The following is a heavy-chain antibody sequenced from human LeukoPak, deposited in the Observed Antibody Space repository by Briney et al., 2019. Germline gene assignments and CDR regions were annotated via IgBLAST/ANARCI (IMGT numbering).Heavy chain of an antibody. V-gene: IGHV4-59*08. Sequence: PSETLSLTCTVSDGSITNYDWSWVRQPPGKGLEFIGHVHYSGTANYNPSLRSRVTISIDTSKNQFSLKLSSVTAADTAVYYCASTLRGYSYGLLGYWGQGTLVTVSS. CDR2: VHYSGTA. CDR1: DGSITNYD. CDR3: ASTLRGYSYGLLGY. J-gene: IGHJ4*02. D-gene: IGHD5-18*01.